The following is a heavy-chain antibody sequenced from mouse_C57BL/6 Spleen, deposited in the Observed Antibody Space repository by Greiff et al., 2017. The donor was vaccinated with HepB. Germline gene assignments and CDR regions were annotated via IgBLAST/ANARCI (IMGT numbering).Heavy chain of an antibody. CDR2: IDPEAGGT. CDR3: TRGGSPSYAMDY. D-gene: IGHD1-1*01. Sequence: VQLQQSGAELVRPGASVTLSCKASGYTFNDYEMHWVKQTPVHGLEWIGAIDPEAGGTAYNQKFKGKAILTADKSSSTAYMELRSLTSEDSAVYYCTRGGSPSYAMDYWGQGTSVTVSS. CDR1: GYTFNDYE. J-gene: IGHJ4*01. V-gene: IGHV1-15*01.